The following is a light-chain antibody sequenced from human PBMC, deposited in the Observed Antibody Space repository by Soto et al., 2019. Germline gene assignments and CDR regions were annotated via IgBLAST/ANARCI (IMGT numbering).Light chain of an antibody. CDR3: QQYHSYPLT. J-gene: IGKJ4*01. V-gene: IGKV1-5*03. Sequence: DIQMTQSPSTLSASVGDSVTITYRASQSLSGWLTWYQQKPGKAPKLLIYQASSLKSGVPSRFSGSGSGTEFTLTISSLQPDDFATYYCQQYHSYPLTFGGGTKVEIK. CDR1: QSLSGW. CDR2: QAS.